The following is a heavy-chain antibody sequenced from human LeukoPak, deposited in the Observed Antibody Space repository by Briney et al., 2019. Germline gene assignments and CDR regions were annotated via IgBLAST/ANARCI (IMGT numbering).Heavy chain of an antibody. J-gene: IGHJ3*02. V-gene: IGHV3-23*01. CDR3: ANGDAYYDSSGHLAPYAFDI. CDR2: ISGSGGST. Sequence: GGSLRLSCAASGFTFSSYAMSWVRQAPGKGLELVSAISGSGGSTYYADSVKGRFTISRDNSKNTLYLQMNSLRAEDTAVYYCANGDAYYDSSGHLAPYAFDIWGQGTMVTVSS. D-gene: IGHD3-22*01. CDR1: GFTFSSYA.